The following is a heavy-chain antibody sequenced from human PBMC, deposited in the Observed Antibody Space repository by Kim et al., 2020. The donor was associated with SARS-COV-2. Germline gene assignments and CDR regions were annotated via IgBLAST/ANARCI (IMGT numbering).Heavy chain of an antibody. CDR3: SKGGIAAPFYY. J-gene: IGHJ4*01. D-gene: IGHD6-6*01. CDR2: ISGSCGST. Sequence: LSLTCAASGFTFSSYAMSWVRQAPGKGLEFVSAISGSCGSTYYADSVKGLFTISRDNSKTTLYLHMISLRAEAPAVYYCSKGGIAAPFYYCGHGTLV. CDR1: GFTFSSYA. V-gene: IGHV3-23*01.